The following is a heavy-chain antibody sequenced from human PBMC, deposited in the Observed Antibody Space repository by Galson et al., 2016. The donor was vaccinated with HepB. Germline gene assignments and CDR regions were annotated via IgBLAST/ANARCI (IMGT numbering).Heavy chain of an antibody. V-gene: IGHV3-20*04. J-gene: IGHJ6*02. D-gene: IGHD1-1*01. CDR1: GLTFGDYA. CDR2: INWNGGTT. Sequence: SLRLSCAASGLTFGDYAMSWVRQAPGKGLEWVPGINWNGGTTSYAESVKGRFTISRENAKKSLYLQMNSLRAEDTALYYCASDGNWNRGMDVWGQGTTVTVSS. CDR3: ASDGNWNRGMDV.